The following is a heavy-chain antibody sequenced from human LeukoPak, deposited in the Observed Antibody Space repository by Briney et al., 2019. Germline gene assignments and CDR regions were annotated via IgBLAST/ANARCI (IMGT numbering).Heavy chain of an antibody. CDR1: GGSISSYY. CDR2: IYTSGST. V-gene: IGHV4-4*07. CDR3: ARDRTRIWFTKASNWHFDL. J-gene: IGHJ2*01. D-gene: IGHD3-10*01. Sequence: PSETLSLTCTVSGGSISSYYWSWIRQPAGKGLEWIGRIYTSGSTDYNPSLKSRVTMSVDTSKNQFSLKLSSVTAADTAVYYCARDRTRIWFTKASNWHFDLWGRGTLVTVSS.